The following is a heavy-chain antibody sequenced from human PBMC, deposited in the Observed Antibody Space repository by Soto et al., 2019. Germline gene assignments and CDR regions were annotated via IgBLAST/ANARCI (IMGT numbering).Heavy chain of an antibody. D-gene: IGHD2-2*01. J-gene: IGHJ4*02. V-gene: IGHV3-23*01. CDR1: GFTFSSYA. CDR2: ISGSGGST. Sequence: EVQLLESGGGLVQPGGSLRLSCAASGFTFSSYAMSWVRQAPGKGLEWVSAISGSGGSTYYADSVKGRFTISRDNSKNTLYLQMHSLRAEDTAVYYCAKSAYTANIVVVPAYFDYWGQGTLVTVSS. CDR3: AKSAYTANIVVVPAYFDY.